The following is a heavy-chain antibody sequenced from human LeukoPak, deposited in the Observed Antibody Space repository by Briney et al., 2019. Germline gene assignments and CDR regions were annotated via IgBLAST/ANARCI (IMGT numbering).Heavy chain of an antibody. J-gene: IGHJ5*02. CDR3: ARNPTGYPNWFDP. Sequence: GGSLRLSCAASGFTFSSYVMSWVRQVPGKGLEWVSAISGDTDNTYYADSVKGRFTISRDNSKNTLYLQMNSLRVEDTAVYYCARNPTGYPNWFDPWGQGTLVTVSS. V-gene: IGHV3-23*01. CDR1: GFTFSSYV. CDR2: ISGDTDNT. D-gene: IGHD3-9*01.